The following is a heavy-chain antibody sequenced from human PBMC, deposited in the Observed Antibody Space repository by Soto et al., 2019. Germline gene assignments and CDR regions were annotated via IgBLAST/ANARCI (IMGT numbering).Heavy chain of an antibody. CDR2: INPSGGST. Sequence: ASVKVACKASGYTFTSYYMHWVRQAPGQGLEWMGIINPSGGSTSYAQKFQGRVTMTRDTSTSTVYMELSSLRSEDTAVYYCARARKITMVRGALRGYYYYGMDVCGQGTTVTVSS. CDR3: ARARKITMVRGALRGYYYYGMDV. J-gene: IGHJ6*02. CDR1: GYTFTSYY. D-gene: IGHD3-10*01. V-gene: IGHV1-46*01.